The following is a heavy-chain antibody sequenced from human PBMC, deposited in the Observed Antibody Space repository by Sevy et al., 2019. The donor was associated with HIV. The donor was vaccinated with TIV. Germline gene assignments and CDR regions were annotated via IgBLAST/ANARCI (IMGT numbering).Heavy chain of an antibody. CDR1: GFTFSSYA. CDR2: ISGSGGST. Sequence: GESLKISCAASGFTFSSYAMSWVRQAPGKGLEWVSAISGSGGSTYYADSVKGRFTISRDNSKNTLYLQMNSLRAEDTAVYYCASKPGIAFDIWGQGTMVTVSS. J-gene: IGHJ3*02. D-gene: IGHD3-10*01. CDR3: ASKPGIAFDI. V-gene: IGHV3-23*01.